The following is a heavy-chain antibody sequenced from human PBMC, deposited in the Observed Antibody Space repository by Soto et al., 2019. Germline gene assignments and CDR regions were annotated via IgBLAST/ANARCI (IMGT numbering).Heavy chain of an antibody. CDR2: IYTSGST. D-gene: IGHD3-3*01. Sequence: SETLSLTCTVSGGSISSYYWSWIRQPAGKGLEWIGRIYTSGSTNYNPSLKSRVTMSVDTSKNQFSLKLSSVTAADTAVYYCARDYDFWSGAVYYYYGMDVWGQGTTVTVSS. CDR3: ARDYDFWSGAVYYYYGMDV. CDR1: GGSISSYY. V-gene: IGHV4-4*07. J-gene: IGHJ6*02.